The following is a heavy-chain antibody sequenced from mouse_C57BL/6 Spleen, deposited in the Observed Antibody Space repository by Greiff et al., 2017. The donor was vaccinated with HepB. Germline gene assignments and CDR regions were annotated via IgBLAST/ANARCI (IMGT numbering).Heavy chain of an antibody. D-gene: IGHD1-1*01. Sequence: VQLQQSGAELVKPGASVKLSCTASGFNIKDYYMHWVKQRTEQGLEWIGRIDPEDGETKYAPKFQGKATITADTSSNTACLQLSSLTSEDTAVYYCASSSYYEDAMDYWGQGTSVTVSS. CDR1: GFNIKDYY. CDR2: IDPEDGET. V-gene: IGHV14-2*01. J-gene: IGHJ4*01. CDR3: ASSSYYEDAMDY.